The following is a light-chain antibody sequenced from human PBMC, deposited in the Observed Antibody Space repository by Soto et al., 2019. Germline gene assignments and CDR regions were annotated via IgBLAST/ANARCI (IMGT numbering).Light chain of an antibody. V-gene: IGLV2-14*01. Sequence: QSALTQPASVSGSPGQSITISCTGTSSDVGGYNYVSWYQQHPGKAPKLMIYDVSNRPSGVSNRFSGSKSGNTASLTISGLQAEDESDYYCSSDISSSTLHVSGTVTKVTVL. CDR2: DVS. CDR1: SSDVGGYNY. CDR3: SSDISSSTLHV. J-gene: IGLJ1*01.